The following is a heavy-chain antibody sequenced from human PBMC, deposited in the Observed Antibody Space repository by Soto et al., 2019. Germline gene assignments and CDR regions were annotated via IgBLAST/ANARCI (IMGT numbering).Heavy chain of an antibody. Sequence: HPGGSLRLSCAASGFTFSSYAMHWVRQAPGKGLEWVAVISYDGSNKYYADSVKGRFTISRDNSKNTLYLQMNSLRAEDTAVYYCARDSSIVRVPAATFDYWGQGTLVTVSS. V-gene: IGHV3-30-3*01. CDR1: GFTFSSYA. J-gene: IGHJ4*02. D-gene: IGHD2-2*01. CDR3: ARDSSIVRVPAATFDY. CDR2: ISYDGSNK.